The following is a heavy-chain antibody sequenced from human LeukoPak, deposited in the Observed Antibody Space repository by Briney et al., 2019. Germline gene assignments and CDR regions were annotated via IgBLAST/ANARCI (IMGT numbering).Heavy chain of an antibody. J-gene: IGHJ5*02. CDR3: ARDKIAYDFWSGYPDLPAVWFDP. D-gene: IGHD3-3*01. V-gene: IGHV4-59*01. Sequence: SETLSLTCTVSGGSISSYYWSWIRQSPGKGLEWIGYIYYSGSTNYNPSLKSRVTISVDTSKNQFSLKLSSVTAADTAVYYCARDKIAYDFWSGYPDLPAVWFDPWGQGTLVTVSS. CDR1: GGSISSYY. CDR2: IYYSGST.